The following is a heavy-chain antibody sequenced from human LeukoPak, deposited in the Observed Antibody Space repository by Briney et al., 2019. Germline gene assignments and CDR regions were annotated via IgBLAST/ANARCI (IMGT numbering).Heavy chain of an antibody. J-gene: IGHJ3*02. CDR2: ITSSSTTI. Sequence: GGSLRLSCAASGFTFSSHSMNWVRQAPGKGLEWLSYITSSSTTIYYADSVRGRFTTSRDNAKNSVYLQMSSLKADDTAVYYCARRQLSDDALDIWGQGTMVTVSS. CDR3: ARRQLSDDALDI. V-gene: IGHV3-48*01. D-gene: IGHD6-13*01. CDR1: GFTFSSHS.